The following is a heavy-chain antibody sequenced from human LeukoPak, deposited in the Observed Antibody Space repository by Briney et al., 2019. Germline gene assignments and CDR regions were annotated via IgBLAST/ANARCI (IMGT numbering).Heavy chain of an antibody. J-gene: IGHJ4*02. D-gene: IGHD4-17*01. CDR3: ARDSTVYGDYIF. CDR1: GGSISSYY. Sequence: SETLSLTCTVSGGSISSYYWSWIRQHPGKGLEWIGYIYYSGSTYYNPSLKSRVTISVDTSKNQFSLELSSVTAADTAVYYCARDSTVYGDYIFWGQGTLVTVSS. V-gene: IGHV4-59*06. CDR2: IYYSGST.